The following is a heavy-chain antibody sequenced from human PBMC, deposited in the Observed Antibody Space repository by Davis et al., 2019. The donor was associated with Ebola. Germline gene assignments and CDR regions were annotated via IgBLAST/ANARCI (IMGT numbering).Heavy chain of an antibody. J-gene: IGHJ6*02. CDR3: ARVRSGYYPSAMDV. D-gene: IGHD3-3*01. Sequence: PGGSLRLSCAASGFTFSSYGMHWVRQAPGKGLEWVAVISYDGSNKYYADSVKGRFTISRDNSKNTLYLQMNSLRAEDTAVYFCARVRSGYYPSAMDVWGQGTTVTVSS. CDR1: GFTFSSYG. CDR2: ISYDGSNK. V-gene: IGHV3-30*03.